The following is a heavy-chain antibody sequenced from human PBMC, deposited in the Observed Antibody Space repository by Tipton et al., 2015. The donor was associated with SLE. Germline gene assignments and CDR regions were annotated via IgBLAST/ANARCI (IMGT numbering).Heavy chain of an antibody. CDR1: GGSVNIGDYY. D-gene: IGHD4-17*01. V-gene: IGHV4-61*02. CDR3: ATSDYGDYRESTFNI. CDR2: LYISGST. J-gene: IGHJ3*02. Sequence: TLSLTCTVSGGSVNIGDYYWTWIRQPAGKGLEWIGRLYISGSTNYNPSLKSRVTMSVDTSKKHFYLKLNSVTAADTAVYYCATSDYGDYRESTFNIWGQGTLVTVSS.